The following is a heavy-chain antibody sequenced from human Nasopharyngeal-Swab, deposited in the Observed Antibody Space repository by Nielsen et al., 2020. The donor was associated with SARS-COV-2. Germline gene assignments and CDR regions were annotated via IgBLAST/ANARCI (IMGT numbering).Heavy chain of an antibody. V-gene: IGHV5-51*01. CDR1: GYYFSTYW. D-gene: IGHD4/OR15-4a*01. J-gene: IGHJ4*02. Sequence: GESLKTSCQGSGYYFSTYWIGWVRQMPGRGLEWMGIIYPGDSTPRYRPSFQGQVTISADKSSTAYLQWSSLKASDTAMYFCARLYGGYVDYWGQGTLVTVSS. CDR2: IYPGDSTP. CDR3: ARLYGGYVDY.